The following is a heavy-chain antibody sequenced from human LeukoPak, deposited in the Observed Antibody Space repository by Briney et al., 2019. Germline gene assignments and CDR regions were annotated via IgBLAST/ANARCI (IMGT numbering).Heavy chain of an antibody. CDR3: ATDDDSSGFALYAFNI. D-gene: IGHD3-22*01. V-gene: IGHV1-24*01. Sequence: ASVKVSCKVSGYTLTELSIHWVRQAPGKGLEWMGGFDQQAGEIIYPQNFQGRVTMTEDTSTYTSYMDLYSLRSEDTAVYYCATDDDSSGFALYAFNIWGQGTMVTVSS. CDR2: FDQQAGEI. J-gene: IGHJ3*02. CDR1: GYTLTELS.